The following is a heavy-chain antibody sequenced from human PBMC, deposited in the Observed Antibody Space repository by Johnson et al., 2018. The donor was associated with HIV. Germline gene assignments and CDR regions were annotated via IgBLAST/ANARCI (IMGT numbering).Heavy chain of an antibody. V-gene: IGHV3-30*02. D-gene: IGHD6-6*01. Sequence: VQLVESGGGVVQPGGSLRLSCAASGFTFSSYGMHWVRQAPGKGLEWVAFIRYDGSNKYYADSVKGRFTISRDNSKNTLYLQMNSLRAEDTAVYYCARGGYSSSGGPFDIWGQGTMVTVSS. CDR2: IRYDGSNK. CDR1: GFTFSSYG. J-gene: IGHJ3*02. CDR3: ARGGYSSSGGPFDI.